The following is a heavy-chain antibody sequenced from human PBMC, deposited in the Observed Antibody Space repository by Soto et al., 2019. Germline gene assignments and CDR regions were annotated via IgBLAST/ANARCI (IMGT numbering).Heavy chain of an antibody. D-gene: IGHD2-8*01. Sequence: ASVKVSCKASGYSFTDYHIHWVRQAPGQGLEWLGRINPKSGGTSTAQKFQGWVTMTTDTSISTASMELTRLTSDDTAIYYCARGDSTDCSNGVCSFFYDHDMDVWGQGTTVTVSS. CDR1: GYSFTDYH. CDR2: INPKSGGT. CDR3: ARGDSTDCSNGVCSFFYDHDMDV. J-gene: IGHJ6*02. V-gene: IGHV1-2*04.